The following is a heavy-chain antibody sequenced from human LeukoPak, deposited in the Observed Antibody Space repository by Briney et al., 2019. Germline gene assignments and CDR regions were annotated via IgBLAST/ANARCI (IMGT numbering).Heavy chain of an antibody. D-gene: IGHD3-10*01. J-gene: IGHJ4*02. CDR3: AREHGSGSYYLPLAN. CDR1: GFTFSSYA. CDR2: ISYDGSNK. Sequence: GRSLRLSCAASGFTFSSYATHWVRQAPGKGPEWVAVISYDGSNKYYADSVKGRFTISRDNSKNTLYLQMNSLRAEDTAVYYCAREHGSGSYYLPLANWGQGTLVTVSS. V-gene: IGHV3-30*04.